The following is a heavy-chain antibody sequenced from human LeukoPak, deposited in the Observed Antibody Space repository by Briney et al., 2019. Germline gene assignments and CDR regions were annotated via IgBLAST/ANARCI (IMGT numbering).Heavy chain of an antibody. CDR2: IYYSGST. D-gene: IGHD3-16*01. CDR3: ARRGRGGVYGY. J-gene: IGHJ4*02. V-gene: IGHV4-39*01. CDR1: GGSLSSSSYY. Sequence: SETLSLTCTVSGGSLSSSSYYWGWIRQPPGKGLEWIGSIYYSGSTYYNPSLKSRVTISVDTSKNQFSLKLSSVTAADTAVYYCARRGRGGVYGYWGQGTLVTVSS.